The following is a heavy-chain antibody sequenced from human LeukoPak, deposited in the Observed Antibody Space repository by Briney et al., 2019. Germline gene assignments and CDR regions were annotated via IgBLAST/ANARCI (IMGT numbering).Heavy chain of an antibody. CDR2: INPNSGGT. D-gene: IGHD1-26*01. CDR1: GYTFTGYY. Sequence: ASVKVSCKASGYTFTGYYMHWVRQAPGQGLEWMGRINPNSGGTNYAQKFQGRVTMTRDTSISTAYMELSRLRSDDTAVYYCARESGGTYFLKVFDYWGQGTLVTVSS. V-gene: IGHV1-2*06. CDR3: ARESGGTYFLKVFDY. J-gene: IGHJ4*02.